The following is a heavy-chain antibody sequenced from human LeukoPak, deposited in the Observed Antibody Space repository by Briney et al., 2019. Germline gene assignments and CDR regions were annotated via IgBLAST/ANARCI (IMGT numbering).Heavy chain of an antibody. Sequence: ASVKVPCKACGYTFTGYYMHWVRQAPGQGLEWMGRINPNSGGPNYAQKFQGRVTMTRDTSISTAYMELSRLRSDDTAVYYCARDPVYSSSWGGNDYWGQGTLVTVSS. CDR2: INPNSGGP. J-gene: IGHJ4*02. D-gene: IGHD6-13*01. CDR1: GYTFTGYY. CDR3: ARDPVYSSSWGGNDY. V-gene: IGHV1-2*06.